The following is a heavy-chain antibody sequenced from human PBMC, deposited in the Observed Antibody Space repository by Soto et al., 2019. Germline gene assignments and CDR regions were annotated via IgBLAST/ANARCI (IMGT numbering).Heavy chain of an antibody. CDR2: ISYDGSNK. D-gene: IGHD3-3*01. CDR3: AKDFGLGPTLYYDFWKYYGMDV. CDR1: GFTFSSYG. J-gene: IGHJ6*02. Sequence: QVQLVESGGGVVQPGRSLRLSCAASGFTFSSYGMHWVRQAPGKGLEWVAVISYDGSNKYYADSVKGRFTISRDNSKNTLYLQMNSLRAEDTAVYYCAKDFGLGPTLYYDFWKYYGMDVWGQGTTVTVSS. V-gene: IGHV3-30*18.